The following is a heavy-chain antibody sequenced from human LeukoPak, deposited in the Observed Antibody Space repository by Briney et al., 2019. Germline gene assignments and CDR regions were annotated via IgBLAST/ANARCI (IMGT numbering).Heavy chain of an antibody. V-gene: IGHV4-4*07. CDR1: GGSISSYY. CDR3: VASRWSGALDF. Sequence: PSETLSLTCTVSGGSISSYYWSWIRQPAGKGLEWIGRIYTSGSTNYNSSLKSRVTISVDTSKNQFSLKLSSVTAADTAVYFCVASRWSGALDFWGRGSLVTVSS. D-gene: IGHD3-3*01. J-gene: IGHJ4*02. CDR2: IYTSGST.